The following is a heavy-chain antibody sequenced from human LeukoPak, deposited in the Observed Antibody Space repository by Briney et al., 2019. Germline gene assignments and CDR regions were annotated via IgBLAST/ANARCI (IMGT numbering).Heavy chain of an antibody. CDR3: AKILRFLDLSFDY. Sequence: GGSLRLSCAASGFTFSSYAMSWVRQAPGKGLEWVSAISGGGSGGSTYYADSVKGRFTISRDNSKNTLYLQMNSLRAEDTAVYYCAKILRFLDLSFDYWGQGTLVTVSS. D-gene: IGHD3-3*01. CDR2: ISGGGSGGST. V-gene: IGHV3-23*01. CDR1: GFTFSSYA. J-gene: IGHJ4*02.